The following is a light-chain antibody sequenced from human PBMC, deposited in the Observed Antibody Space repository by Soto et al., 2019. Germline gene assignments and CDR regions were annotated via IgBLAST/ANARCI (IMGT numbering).Light chain of an antibody. J-gene: IGKJ1*01. CDR2: GAS. V-gene: IGKV1-9*01. CDR1: QGVRSY. Sequence: DIQLTQSPSSLSASVGDRVTITCRASQGVRSYLAWFQQRPGKAPKLLIFGASTLQNGVPARFSGGGFGTEFTLTISCLQPEDFATYYCHQVYTYPRTFGQGPKVEIK. CDR3: HQVYTYPRT.